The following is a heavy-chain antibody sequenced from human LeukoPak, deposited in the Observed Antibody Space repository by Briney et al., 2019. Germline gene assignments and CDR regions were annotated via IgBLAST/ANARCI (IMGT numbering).Heavy chain of an antibody. CDR2: ISGSGGNT. D-gene: IGHD2-8*02. CDR1: GFTFSSYA. Sequence: GGSLRLSCAASGFTFSSYAMSWLRQAPGKGLEWVSAISGSGGNTHYADSVKGRFTISRDNSRNTLYLQMNSLRAEDTAVYYCATVTGGFSYYYDMGVWGQGTTVTVSS. V-gene: IGHV3-23*01. J-gene: IGHJ6*02. CDR3: ATVTGGFSYYYDMGV.